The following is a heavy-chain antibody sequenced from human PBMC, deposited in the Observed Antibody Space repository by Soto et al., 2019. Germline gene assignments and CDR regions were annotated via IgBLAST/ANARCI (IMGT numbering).Heavy chain of an antibody. Sequence: QVQLVQSGAEVKKPGSSVKVSCKASGGTFSSYTISWVRQAPGQGLEWMGRIIPILGIANYAQKFQGRVTITADKSTSTAYMGLSSLRSEDTAVYYCARDLLGYDSSGYYFDYWGQGTLVTVSS. V-gene: IGHV1-69*08. CDR2: IIPILGIA. J-gene: IGHJ4*02. D-gene: IGHD3-22*01. CDR3: ARDLLGYDSSGYYFDY. CDR1: GGTFSSYT.